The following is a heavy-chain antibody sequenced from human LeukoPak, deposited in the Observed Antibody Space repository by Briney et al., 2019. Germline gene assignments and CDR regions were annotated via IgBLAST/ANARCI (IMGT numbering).Heavy chain of an antibody. V-gene: IGHV3-21*01. J-gene: IGHJ4*02. CDR2: ISSSNSYI. CDR3: ARDHYGDYPNYFDY. Sequence: PGGSLRLSCAASGFTFSSYSRNWVRQAPGKGLEWVSSISSSNSYIYYAASVKGRFTISRDNAKNSMYLQMNSLRAEDTAVYYCARDHYGDYPNYFDYWGQGTLVTVSS. CDR1: GFTFSSYS. D-gene: IGHD4-17*01.